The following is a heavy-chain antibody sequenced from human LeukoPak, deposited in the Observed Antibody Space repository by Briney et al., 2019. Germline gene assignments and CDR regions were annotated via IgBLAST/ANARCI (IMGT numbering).Heavy chain of an antibody. V-gene: IGHV4-59*01. Sequence: PSETLSLTCTVSGGSISSYYWSWIRQPPGKGLEWIGYIHYSGSTNYNPSLKSRVTISVDTSKNQFSLKLSPVTAADTAVYYCARESGSYYWYFDYWGQGTLVTVSS. CDR1: GGSISSYY. J-gene: IGHJ4*02. D-gene: IGHD1-26*01. CDR2: IHYSGST. CDR3: ARESGSYYWYFDY.